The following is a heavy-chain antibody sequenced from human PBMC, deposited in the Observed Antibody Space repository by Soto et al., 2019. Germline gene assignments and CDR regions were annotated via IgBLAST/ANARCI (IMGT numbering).Heavy chain of an antibody. CDR2: IFWDDDK. D-gene: IGHD3-3*01. CDR1: GVPPSISGVG. CDR3: AHTWALYYDFWSGSAAGAFDY. Sequence: QIPLKGSGSKLGKTKQNLPLTCTFSGVPPSISGVGVGWIRQPPGKALEWLALIFWDDDKRYSPSLKSRLTITKDTSKNQVVLTMTNMDPVDTATYYCAHTWALYYDFWSGSAAGAFDYWGQGTLVTVSS. V-gene: IGHV2-5*02. J-gene: IGHJ4*02.